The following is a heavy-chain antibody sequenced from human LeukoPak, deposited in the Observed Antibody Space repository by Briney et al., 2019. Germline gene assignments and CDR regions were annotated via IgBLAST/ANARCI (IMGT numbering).Heavy chain of an antibody. Sequence: ASVKASCKASGGTFSSYAISWVRQAPGQGLEWMGRIIPIFGIANYAQKFQGRVTITADKSTSTAYMELSSLRSEDTAVYYCAREPEESYDYGDYDWYFDLWGRGTLVTVSS. CDR3: AREPEESYDYGDYDWYFDL. CDR1: GGTFSSYA. CDR2: IIPIFGIA. D-gene: IGHD4-17*01. V-gene: IGHV1-69*04. J-gene: IGHJ2*01.